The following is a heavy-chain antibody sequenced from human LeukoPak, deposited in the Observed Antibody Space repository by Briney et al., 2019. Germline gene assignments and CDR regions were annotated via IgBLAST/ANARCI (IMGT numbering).Heavy chain of an antibody. D-gene: IGHD6-13*01. CDR2: IIPIFGTA. J-gene: IGHJ5*02. CDR1: GGTFSSYA. CDR3: ARHYSSSWKWFDP. Sequence: SVKVSCTASGGTFSSYAISWVRQAPGQGLEWMGGIIPIFGTANYAQKFQGRVTITADESTSTAYMELSSLRSEDTAVYYCARHYSSSWKWFDPWGQGTLVTVSS. V-gene: IGHV1-69*13.